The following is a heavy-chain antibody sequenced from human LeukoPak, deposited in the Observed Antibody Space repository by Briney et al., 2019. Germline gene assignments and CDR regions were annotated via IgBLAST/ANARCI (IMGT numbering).Heavy chain of an antibody. Sequence: SETLSLTCTVSGGSISSYYWSWIRQPAGKGLEWIGHIYTSGSTNYNPSLKSRVTMSVDTSKNQFSLNLSSVTAADTAVYYCARGDRYYDSSGYYYWGQGTLVTVSS. CDR2: IYTSGST. CDR1: GGSISSYY. V-gene: IGHV4-4*07. CDR3: ARGDRYYDSSGYYY. D-gene: IGHD3-22*01. J-gene: IGHJ4*02.